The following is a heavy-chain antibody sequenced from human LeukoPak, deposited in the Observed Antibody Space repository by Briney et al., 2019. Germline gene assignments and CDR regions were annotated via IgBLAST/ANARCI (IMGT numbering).Heavy chain of an antibody. CDR1: GLAFSSYA. D-gene: IGHD3-3*01. J-gene: IGHJ4*02. Sequence: GGSLRPSCAASGLAFSSYAMSWVRQAPGKGLEWVSTISVASNTFYADSVKGRFTISRDNSRNTVYLQMTSLRADDTAVYYCADYGVSGVRNNFYWGQGTLVTVSS. CDR2: ISVASNT. CDR3: ADYGVSGVRNNFY. V-gene: IGHV3-23*01.